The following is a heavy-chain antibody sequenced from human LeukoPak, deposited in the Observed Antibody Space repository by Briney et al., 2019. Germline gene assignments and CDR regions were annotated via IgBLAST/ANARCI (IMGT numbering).Heavy chain of an antibody. CDR2: INHSGST. J-gene: IGHJ4*02. Sequence: ASETLSLTCTVSGGSISSYYWSWIRQPPGKGLEWIGEINHSGSTNYNPSLKSRVTISVDTSKNQFSLKLSSVTAADTAVYYCARSVTYYYDSSGYYDFDYWGQGTLVTVSS. CDR1: GGSISSYY. V-gene: IGHV4-34*01. CDR3: ARSVTYYYDSSGYYDFDY. D-gene: IGHD3-22*01.